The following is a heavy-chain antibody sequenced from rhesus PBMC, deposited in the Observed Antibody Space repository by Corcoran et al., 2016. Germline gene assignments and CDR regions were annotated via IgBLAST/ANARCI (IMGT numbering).Heavy chain of an antibody. V-gene: IGHV4S10*01. J-gene: IGHJ4*01. CDR2: IYGSSTST. CDR3: ARDSQEYRGYFDY. CDR1: GGSISDSYR. D-gene: IGHD1-44*01. Sequence: QVQLQESGPGVVKPSETLSLTCVVSGGSISDSYRWSWIRQPPGKGLDWIGYIYGSSTSTNYNPPLRSRVTISKDTSKNQFSLKLSSVTAADTAVYYCARDSQEYRGYFDYWGQGVLVTVSS.